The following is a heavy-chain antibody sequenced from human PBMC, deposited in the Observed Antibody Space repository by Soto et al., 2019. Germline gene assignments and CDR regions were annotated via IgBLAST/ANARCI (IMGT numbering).Heavy chain of an antibody. CDR2: ISHSGTT. J-gene: IGHJ5*02. CDR3: ATVVPVASNWFDP. Sequence: KPSETLSLTCAVSGGSISSGGYSWSWIRQPTGKGLEWIGHISHSGTTYYNPSLKSRVTISVDRSKNQFSLKLSSVTAADTAVYFCATVVPVASNWFDPWGQGTLVTVSS. V-gene: IGHV4-30-2*01. D-gene: IGHD2-2*01. CDR1: GGSISSGGYS.